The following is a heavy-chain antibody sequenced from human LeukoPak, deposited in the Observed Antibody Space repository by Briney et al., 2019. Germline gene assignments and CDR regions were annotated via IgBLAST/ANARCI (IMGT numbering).Heavy chain of an antibody. Sequence: GGSLRLSCAASGFTFSSYGMSWVRQAPGKGLEWVSAISGSGGATHYADSVKGRFTISRDNSKNTLYLQMNSLRAEDTAVYYCAKRWWGIAAAGIENYFDYWGQGTLVTVSS. CDR3: AKRWWGIAAAGIENYFDY. D-gene: IGHD6-13*01. J-gene: IGHJ4*02. CDR2: ISGSGGAT. V-gene: IGHV3-23*01. CDR1: GFTFSSYG.